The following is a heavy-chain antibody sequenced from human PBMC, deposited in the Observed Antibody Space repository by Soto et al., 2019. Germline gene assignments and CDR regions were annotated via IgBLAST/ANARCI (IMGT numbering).Heavy chain of an antibody. CDR2: IYPGDSDT. CDR3: ARGIRDSSGWYWFDP. D-gene: IGHD6-19*01. CDR1: W. J-gene: IGHJ5*02. V-gene: IGHV5-51*01. Sequence: WIGWVRQMPGKGLEWMGIIYPGDSDTIYSPSFQGQVTISADKSISTAYLQWSSLKASDTAMYYCARGIRDSSGWYWFDPWGQGNMVTVSS.